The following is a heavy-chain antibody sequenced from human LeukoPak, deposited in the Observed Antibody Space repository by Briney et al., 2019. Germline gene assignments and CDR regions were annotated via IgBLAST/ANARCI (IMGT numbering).Heavy chain of an antibody. J-gene: IGHJ4*02. V-gene: IGHV4-34*01. CDR2: INHSGST. D-gene: IGHD3-10*01. Sequence: SETLSLTCAVYGGSFSGYYWSWIRQPPGKRLEWIGEINHSGSTNYNPSLKSRVTISVDTSKNQFSLKLSSVTAADTDVYYCARLKDSLWFGERYYFDYWGEGTLVTVSS. CDR1: GGSFSGYY. CDR3: ARLKDSLWFGERYYFDY.